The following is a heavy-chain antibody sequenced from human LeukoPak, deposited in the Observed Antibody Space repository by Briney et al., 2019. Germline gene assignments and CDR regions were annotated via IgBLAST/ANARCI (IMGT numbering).Heavy chain of an antibody. CDR1: GFTFSSYA. CDR2: ISGSGGST. J-gene: IGHJ3*02. Sequence: PGGSLRLSCAASGFTFSSYAMSWVRQAPGKGLEWVSAISGSGGSTYYADSVKGRFTISRDNSKNTLYLQMNSLRAEDTAVYYCASQGVVMLSAFDIWGQGTMVTVSS. V-gene: IGHV3-23*01. CDR3: ASQGVVMLSAFDI. D-gene: IGHD3-3*01.